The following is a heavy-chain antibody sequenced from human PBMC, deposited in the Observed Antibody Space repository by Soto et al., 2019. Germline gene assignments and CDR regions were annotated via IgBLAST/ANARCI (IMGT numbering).Heavy chain of an antibody. Sequence: GESLKISCKGSGYSFTSYWIGWVRQMPGKGLEWMGIIYPGDSDARYSPSFQGQVTISADKSISTAYLQWSSLKASDTAMYYCARRAAFYYYGMDVWGQGTTVTVSS. CDR1: GYSFTSYW. D-gene: IGHD2-15*01. J-gene: IGHJ6*02. CDR2: IYPGDSDA. CDR3: ARRAAFYYYGMDV. V-gene: IGHV5-51*01.